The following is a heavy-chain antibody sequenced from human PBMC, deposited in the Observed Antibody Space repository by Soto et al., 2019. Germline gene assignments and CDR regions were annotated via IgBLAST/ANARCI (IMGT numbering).Heavy chain of an antibody. Sequence: SGPTLVNPTQTLTLTCSLSGFSLTTGGVAVGWIRQPPGKALEWLALIYWNDDKRYSPSLKNRLTVTKDTSKNQVVLTLTNMDPVDTATYYCEHKLRYLDAMDVWGQGTTVTVSS. D-gene: IGHD3-9*01. V-gene: IGHV2-5*01. CDR2: IYWNDDK. CDR1: GFSLTTGGVA. J-gene: IGHJ6*02. CDR3: EHKLRYLDAMDV.